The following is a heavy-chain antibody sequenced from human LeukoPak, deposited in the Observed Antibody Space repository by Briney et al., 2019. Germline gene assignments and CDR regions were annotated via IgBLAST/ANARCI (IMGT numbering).Heavy chain of an antibody. CDR3: ASVGNGVYGTYYFDY. V-gene: IGHV3-7*03. CDR1: GFTFSSYW. J-gene: IGHJ4*02. Sequence: PGGSLRLSCAASGFTFSSYWMSWVRQAPGKGLEWVANIKQDGSEKYYVDSVKGRFTISRDNAKNSLYLQMNSLRAEDTAVYYCASVGNGVYGTYYFDYWGQGTLVTVSS. D-gene: IGHD5/OR15-5a*01. CDR2: IKQDGSEK.